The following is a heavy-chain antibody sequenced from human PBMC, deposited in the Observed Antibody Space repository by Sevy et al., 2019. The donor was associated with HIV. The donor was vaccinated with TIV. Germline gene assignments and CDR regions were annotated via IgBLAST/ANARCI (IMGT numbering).Heavy chain of an antibody. Sequence: GGSLRLSCAASGFTFSSYGMHWVRQAPGKGLEWVAVIWYDGSSKYYADSVKGRFTVSRDNSKNTLYRQMNSLRAEDTAVYYCARDKLLPFTVTMVRGALSYYFDSWGQGTLLTVSS. J-gene: IGHJ4*02. CDR2: IWYDGSSK. D-gene: IGHD3-10*01. CDR3: ARDKLLPFTVTMVRGALSYYFDS. V-gene: IGHV3-33*01. CDR1: GFTFSSYG.